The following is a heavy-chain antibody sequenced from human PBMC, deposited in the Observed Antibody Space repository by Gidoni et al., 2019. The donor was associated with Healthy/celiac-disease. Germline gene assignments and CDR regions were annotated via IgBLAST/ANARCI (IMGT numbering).Heavy chain of an antibody. D-gene: IGHD1-1*01. CDR1: GFTFSSYS. J-gene: IGHJ4*02. CDR3: ARARRTTGTTGY. CDR2: ISSSSSYI. Sequence: EVQLVESGGGLVTPGGSLRLSCAASGFTFSSYSMNWVRQAPGKGLEWVSSISSSSSYIYYADSVKGRFTISRDNAKNSLYLQMNSLRAEDTAVYYCARARRTTGTTGYWGQGTLVTVSS. V-gene: IGHV3-21*01.